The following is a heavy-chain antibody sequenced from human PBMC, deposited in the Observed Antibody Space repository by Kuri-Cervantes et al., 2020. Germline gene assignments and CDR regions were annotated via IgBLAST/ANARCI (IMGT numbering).Heavy chain of an antibody. CDR2: ISSSGSTI. Sequence: LSLTCAASGFTFSDYYMSWIRQAPGKGLEWVSYISSSGSTIYYADSVKGRFTISRDNAKNSLYLQMNSLRAEDTAVYYCAKWDIVVVPAAITTPNYYYYYGMDVWGQGTTVTVSS. CDR1: GFTFSDYY. J-gene: IGHJ6*02. CDR3: AKWDIVVVPAAITTPNYYYYYGMDV. V-gene: IGHV3-11*01. D-gene: IGHD2-2*01.